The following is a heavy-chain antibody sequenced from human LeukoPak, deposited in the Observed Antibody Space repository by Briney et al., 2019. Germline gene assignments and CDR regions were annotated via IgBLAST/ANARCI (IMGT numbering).Heavy chain of an antibody. J-gene: IGHJ6*03. CDR2: LYYSGNT. V-gene: IGHV4-39*01. CDR3: ARNIAVAGRGDYMDV. CDR1: GGSISSSRYY. D-gene: IGHD6-19*01. Sequence: SETLSLTCTVSGGSISSSRYYGGWIRQPPGKGLEWIGSLYYSGNTYYNPSLKSRVAISVDTSKNQFSLKLSSVTAADAAVYYCARNIAVAGRGDYMDVWGKGTTVTISS.